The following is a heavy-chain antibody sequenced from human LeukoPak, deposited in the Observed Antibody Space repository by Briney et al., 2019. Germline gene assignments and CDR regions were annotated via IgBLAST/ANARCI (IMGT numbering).Heavy chain of an antibody. Sequence: SVKVSCKASRGTFSSYTISWVRQAPGQGLEWMGRIIPILGIANYAQKFQGRVTITADKSTSTAYMELSSLRSEDTAVYYCATYSSGWYTFDYWGQGTLVTVFS. CDR1: RGTFSSYT. V-gene: IGHV1-69*02. CDR2: IIPILGIA. CDR3: ATYSSGWYTFDY. D-gene: IGHD6-19*01. J-gene: IGHJ4*02.